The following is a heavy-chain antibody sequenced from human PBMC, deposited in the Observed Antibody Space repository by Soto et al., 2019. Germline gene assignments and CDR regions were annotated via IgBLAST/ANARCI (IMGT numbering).Heavy chain of an antibody. CDR3: ARQPRRGLGDY. Sequence: QLQLQESGPGLVKPSETLSLTCTVSGGSISSSSYYWGWIRQPPGKGLEWIGSIYYSGSTYYNPSLKSRVTISVDTSKNQFSLKRSSVTAADTAVYYCARQPRRGLGDYWGQGTLVTVSS. V-gene: IGHV4-39*01. J-gene: IGHJ4*02. CDR2: IYYSGST. CDR1: GGSISSSSYY. D-gene: IGHD1-1*01.